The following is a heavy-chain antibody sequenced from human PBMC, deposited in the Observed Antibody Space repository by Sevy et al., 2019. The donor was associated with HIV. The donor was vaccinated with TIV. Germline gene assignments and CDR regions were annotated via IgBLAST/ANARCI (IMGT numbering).Heavy chain of an antibody. CDR3: ARDSTMIVVVIDAFDI. V-gene: IGHV3-33*01. D-gene: IGHD3-22*01. Sequence: GSLRLSCAASGFTFSSYGMHWVRQAPGKGLEWVAVIWYDGSNKYYADSVKGRFTISRDNSKNTLYLQMNSLRAEDTAVYYCARDSTMIVVVIDAFDIWGQGTMVTVSS. J-gene: IGHJ3*02. CDR1: GFTFSSYG. CDR2: IWYDGSNK.